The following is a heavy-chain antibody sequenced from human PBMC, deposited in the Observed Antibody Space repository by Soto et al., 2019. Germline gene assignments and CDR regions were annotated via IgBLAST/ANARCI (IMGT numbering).Heavy chain of an antibody. CDR3: ARGHRTRQQLVS. CDR1: GGSFSGYY. Sequence: SETLSVTCAVYGGSFSGYYWSWIRQPPGKGLEWIGEINHSGSTNYNPSLKSRVTISVDTSKNQFSLKLSSVTAADTAVYYCARGHRTRQQLVSWGQGTLVTVSS. D-gene: IGHD6-13*01. V-gene: IGHV4-34*01. CDR2: INHSGST. J-gene: IGHJ4*02.